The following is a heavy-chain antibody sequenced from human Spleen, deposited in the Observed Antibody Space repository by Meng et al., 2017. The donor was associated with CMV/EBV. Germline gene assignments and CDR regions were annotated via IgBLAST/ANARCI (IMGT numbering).Heavy chain of an antibody. V-gene: IGHV3-9*01. CDR2: ISWNSRRI. D-gene: IGHD1-26*01. Sequence: SLKISCAASGFTFSSYAMHWVRQAPGKGLEWVSGISWNSRRIGYADSVKGRFTISRDNAKNFLYLQMNSLRAEDTAFYYCARGTATHSAPFDYWGQGTLVTVSS. J-gene: IGHJ4*02. CDR3: ARGTATHSAPFDY. CDR1: GFTFSSYA.